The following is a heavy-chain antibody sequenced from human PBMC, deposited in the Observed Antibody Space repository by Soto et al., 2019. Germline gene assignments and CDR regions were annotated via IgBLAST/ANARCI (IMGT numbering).Heavy chain of an antibody. CDR1: GFTFSSYG. V-gene: IGHV3-33*01. Sequence: GGSLRLSCAASGFTFSSYGMHWVRQAPGKGLEWVAVIWYDGSDKYYADSVKGRFTISRDNSKNTLYLQMNSLRAEDTAVYYCARDRYSSGWYDLDYWGQGTLVTVSS. D-gene: IGHD6-19*01. CDR2: IWYDGSDK. J-gene: IGHJ4*02. CDR3: ARDRYSSGWYDLDY.